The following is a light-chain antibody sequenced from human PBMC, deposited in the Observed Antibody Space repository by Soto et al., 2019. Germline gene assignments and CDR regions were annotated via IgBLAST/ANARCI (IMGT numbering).Light chain of an antibody. J-gene: IGKJ1*01. CDR1: QSVSSSY. CDR3: LQDYNYPWT. V-gene: IGKV3-20*01. CDR2: GAS. Sequence: EIVLTQSPGTLSLSPGERATLSCRASQSVSSSYLAWYQQKPGQAPRLLIYGASSRATGIPDRFSGSGSGTDFTLTISSLQPEDVATYYCLQDYNYPWTFGQGTKVEIK.